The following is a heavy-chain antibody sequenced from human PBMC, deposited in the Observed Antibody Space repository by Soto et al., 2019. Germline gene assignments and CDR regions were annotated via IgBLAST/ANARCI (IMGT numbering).Heavy chain of an antibody. CDR3: ARVIVATMNVDY. CDR2: ISAYNGNT. D-gene: IGHD5-12*01. J-gene: IGHJ4*02. Sequence: ASVKVSCKVSGYTLTELSMHWVRQAPGKGLEWMGWISAYNGNTNYAQKLQGRVTMTTDTSTSTAYMELRSLRSDDTAVYYCARVIVATMNVDYWGQGTLVTVSS. V-gene: IGHV1-18*01. CDR1: GYTLTELS.